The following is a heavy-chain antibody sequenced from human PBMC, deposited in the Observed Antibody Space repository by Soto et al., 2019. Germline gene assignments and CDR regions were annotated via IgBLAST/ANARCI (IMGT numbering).Heavy chain of an antibody. Sequence: VQLQESGPGLVKPSETLSLTCSVSGGSISSYFRNWLRQPPGKGLEWIGYIYDDGTTDYNPSLKSRVTILLDMSNNQFSLKLRSVTAADTAVYYCVSSRSAIYGDALDVWGQGTMVTVSS. J-gene: IGHJ3*01. CDR3: VSSRSAIYGDALDV. V-gene: IGHV4-59*03. D-gene: IGHD2-2*01. CDR2: IYDDGTT. CDR1: GGSISSYF.